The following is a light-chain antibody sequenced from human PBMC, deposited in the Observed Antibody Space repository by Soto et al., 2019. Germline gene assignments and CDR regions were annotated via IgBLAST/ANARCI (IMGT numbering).Light chain of an antibody. CDR1: HNIINY. CDR2: VAS. V-gene: IGKV1-39*01. Sequence: DIQMTQSPSSLSASVGDRVTITCRASHNIINYLNWYQQKPGKAPQLLIYVASMLESGGPSRFSGSGSGTDFTLTISSLQPEDFATYYCQQSYNAPITFGQGTRLDI. CDR3: QQSYNAPIT. J-gene: IGKJ5*01.